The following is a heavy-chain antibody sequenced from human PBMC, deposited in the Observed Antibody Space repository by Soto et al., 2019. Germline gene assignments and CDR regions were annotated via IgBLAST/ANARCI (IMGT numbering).Heavy chain of an antibody. J-gene: IGHJ4*02. Sequence: QVQLVQSGVEVKKPGSSVKVSCKASGGTFSSYAISWVRQAPGQGLEWMGGIIPIFGTANYAQKFQGRVTITADESTSTAYMELSSLRSEDTAVYYCARDPPDYGDQYYFDYWGQGTLVTVSS. CDR2: IIPIFGTA. V-gene: IGHV1-69*12. CDR3: ARDPPDYGDQYYFDY. CDR1: GGTFSSYA. D-gene: IGHD4-17*01.